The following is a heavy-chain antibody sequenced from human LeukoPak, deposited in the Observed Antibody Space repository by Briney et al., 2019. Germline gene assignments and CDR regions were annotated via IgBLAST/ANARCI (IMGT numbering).Heavy chain of an antibody. Sequence: PSQTLSLTCTVSGGSISSGDYYWSWIRQPPGKGLEWIGYIYYSGSTYYNPSLKSRVTISVDTSKNQFSLKLSSVTAAYTAVYYCARLRSTQESTIFGVVINPLNWFDPWGQGTLVTVSS. J-gene: IGHJ5*02. CDR2: IYYSGST. D-gene: IGHD3-3*01. V-gene: IGHV4-30-4*08. CDR1: GGSISSGDYY. CDR3: ARLRSTQESTIFGVVINPLNWFDP.